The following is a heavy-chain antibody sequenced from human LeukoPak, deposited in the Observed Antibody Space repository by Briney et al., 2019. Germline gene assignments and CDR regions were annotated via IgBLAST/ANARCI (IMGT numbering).Heavy chain of an antibody. CDR2: ISSSGSTI. Sequence: GGSLRVSCAASGFTFNSYEMNWVRQALGKGLEWVSYISSSGSTIYYADSVKGRFTISRDNAKNSLYLQMNSLRAEDTAVYYCARGDYGDPNWFDPWGQGTLVTVSS. CDR3: ARGDYGDPNWFDP. J-gene: IGHJ5*02. V-gene: IGHV3-48*03. CDR1: GFTFNSYE. D-gene: IGHD4-17*01.